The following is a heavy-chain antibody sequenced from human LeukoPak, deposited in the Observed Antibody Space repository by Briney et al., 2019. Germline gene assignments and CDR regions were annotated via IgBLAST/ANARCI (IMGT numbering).Heavy chain of an antibody. CDR2: TLYDGSNK. J-gene: IGHJ2*01. Sequence: GGSLRLSCVASGFTFSRYTMQWVRQAPGKGLEWVAGTLYDGSNKYYADPVKGRFTNSRDNSKNTLYLQMNSLTTEDTAVYYCARDNYGGYFDLWGRGTVVTVSS. D-gene: IGHD4-23*01. V-gene: IGHV3-30*04. CDR3: ARDNYGGYFDL. CDR1: GFTFSRYT.